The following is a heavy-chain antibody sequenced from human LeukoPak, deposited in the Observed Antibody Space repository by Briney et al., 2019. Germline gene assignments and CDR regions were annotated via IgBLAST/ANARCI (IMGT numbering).Heavy chain of an antibody. CDR3: ARGLNRYYGGNWFDP. Sequence: GESLKISCKGSGYSFTSYWIGWVRQTPGKGLEWMGIIYPGDSDTRYSPSFQGQVTISADKSISTAYLQWSSLKASDTAMYYCARGLNRYYGGNWFDPWGQGTLVTVSS. CDR1: GYSFTSYW. J-gene: IGHJ5*02. D-gene: IGHD4-23*01. CDR2: IYPGDSDT. V-gene: IGHV5-51*01.